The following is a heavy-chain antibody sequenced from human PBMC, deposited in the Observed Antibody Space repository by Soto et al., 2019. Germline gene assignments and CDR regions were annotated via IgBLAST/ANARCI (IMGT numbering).Heavy chain of an antibody. V-gene: IGHV3-33*01. CDR2: IWYDGSNK. D-gene: IGHD6-19*01. CDR3: ARDDIPGRAVAIYGMDV. J-gene: IGHJ6*02. Sequence: GWSLRLSCAASRFTFSNYGMHWVRQAPGKGLEWVAVIWYDGSNKYYADSVKGRFTISRDNSKNTLYLQMNSLRAEDTAVYYCARDDIPGRAVAIYGMDVWGQGTTVTVSS. CDR1: RFTFSNYG.